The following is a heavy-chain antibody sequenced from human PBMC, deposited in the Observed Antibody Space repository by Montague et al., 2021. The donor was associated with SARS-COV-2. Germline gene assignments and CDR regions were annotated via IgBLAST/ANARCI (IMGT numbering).Heavy chain of an antibody. CDR3: AREEASDYPDAFDL. V-gene: IGHV3-74*01. J-gene: IGHJ3*01. CDR2: IKNDGRTT. D-gene: IGHD3-16*01. Sequence: SRSLSLSASGFEFSRYWIHWVRQVPGKGLVWLSSIKNDGRTTGYADSVKGRFTISRNNAKNTVYLRINSVTVDDTALYYCAREEASDYPDAFDLWGQGTLVTVSS. CDR1: GFEFSRYW.